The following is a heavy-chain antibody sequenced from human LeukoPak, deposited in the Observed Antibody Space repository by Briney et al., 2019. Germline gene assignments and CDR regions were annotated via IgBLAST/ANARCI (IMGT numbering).Heavy chain of an antibody. CDR2: IFYNGNT. V-gene: IGHV4-39*01. CDR3: ARQSTGYYYGWFDP. D-gene: IGHD3-22*01. J-gene: IGHJ5*02. CDR1: GGSILDSTYY. Sequence: SETLSLTCTVSGGSILDSTYYWAWIRQPPGKGLEWIATIFYNGNTHYNPSLKSRVTMSVDTVKNQFSLNLNSVTAADTAVYYCARQSTGYYYGWFDPWGQGTLVTVSS.